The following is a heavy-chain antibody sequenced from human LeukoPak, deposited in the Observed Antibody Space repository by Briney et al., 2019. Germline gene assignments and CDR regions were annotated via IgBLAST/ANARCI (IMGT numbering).Heavy chain of an antibody. V-gene: IGHV3-11*01. CDR2: ISSSGSTI. J-gene: IGHJ6*02. CDR1: GFTISDYY. Sequence: PGGSLRLSCAASGFTISDYYISWIRQAPGKGLEWVSYISSSGSTIYYADSVKGRFTISRDNAKNSLYLQMNSLRAEDTAVYYCARDPWYSSISGMDVWGQGTTVTVSS. CDR3: ARDPWYSSISGMDV. D-gene: IGHD6-13*01.